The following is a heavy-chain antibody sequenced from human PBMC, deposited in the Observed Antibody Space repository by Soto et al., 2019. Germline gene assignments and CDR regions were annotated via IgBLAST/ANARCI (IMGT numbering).Heavy chain of an antibody. D-gene: IGHD5-12*01. CDR3: AKIRGYDLGSTTFQH. CDR1: GFTFRSYA. J-gene: IGHJ1*01. CDR2: ISGNGDTT. V-gene: IGHV3-23*01. Sequence: EVQLLESGGGVVQPGGSLRLSCAASGFTFRSYAMSWVRQAPGKGLDWVSAISGNGDTTYYADSVKGRFTISRDISKNTLYLQMNSLRAEDTAVYYCAKIRGYDLGSTTFQHWGQGTLVTVSS.